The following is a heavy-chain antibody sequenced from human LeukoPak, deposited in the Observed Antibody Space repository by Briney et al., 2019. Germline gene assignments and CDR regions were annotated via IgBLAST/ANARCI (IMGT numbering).Heavy chain of an antibody. CDR2: ISYDGSNK. Sequence: GRSLRLSCAASGFTLSSYAMHWVRQAPGKGLEWVAVISYDGSNKYYADSVKGRFTISRDNSKNTLYLQMNSLRAEDTAVYYCARDARTAMGSFDYWGQGTLVTVSS. CDR3: ARDARTAMGSFDY. CDR1: GFTLSSYA. D-gene: IGHD5-18*01. J-gene: IGHJ4*02. V-gene: IGHV3-30*04.